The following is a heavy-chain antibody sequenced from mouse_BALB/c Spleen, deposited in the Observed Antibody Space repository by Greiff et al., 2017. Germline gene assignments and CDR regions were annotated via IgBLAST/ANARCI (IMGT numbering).Heavy chain of an antibody. CDR3: AIYYGNYEFAY. Sequence: EVQLQQSGAELVRPGALVKLSCKASGFNIKDYYMHWVKQRPEQGLEWIGWIDPENGNTIYDPKFQGKASITADTSSNTAYLQLSSLTSEDTAVYYCAIYYGNYEFAYWGQGTLVTVSA. D-gene: IGHD2-1*01. V-gene: IGHV14-1*02. CDR1: GFNIKDYY. J-gene: IGHJ3*01. CDR2: IDPENGNT.